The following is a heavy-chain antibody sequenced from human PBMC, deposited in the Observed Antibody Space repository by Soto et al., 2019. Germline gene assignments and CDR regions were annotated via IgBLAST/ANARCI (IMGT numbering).Heavy chain of an antibody. CDR3: AKGGAIVAAGPRVYLYNAMDV. V-gene: IGHV1-2*02. CDR1: GYTFTGYY. J-gene: IGHJ6*02. CDR2: INPNSGDT. D-gene: IGHD1-26*01. Sequence: ASVKVSCKASGYTFTGYYVHWVRQAPGQGLEWMGWINPNSGDTYLAQRFQGRVTMNRDTSIGTAYMDLRGLTSDDTAEYYCAKGGAIVAAGPRVYLYNAMDVWGQGTKVTVSS.